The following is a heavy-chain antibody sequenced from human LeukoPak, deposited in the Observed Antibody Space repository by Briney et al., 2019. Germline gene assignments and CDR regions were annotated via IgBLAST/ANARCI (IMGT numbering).Heavy chain of an antibody. V-gene: IGHV3-11*06. D-gene: IGHD6-6*01. CDR1: GITFSDYY. CDR3: ARAEEVEYSSSSWFDP. J-gene: IGHJ5*02. Sequence: GGSLRLSCAASGITFSDYYMSWIRQAPGKGLEWVSYISSSSSYTNYADSVKGRFTISRDNAKNSLYLQMNSLRAEDTAVYYCARAEEVEYSSSSWFDPWGQGTLVTVSS. CDR2: ISSSSSYT.